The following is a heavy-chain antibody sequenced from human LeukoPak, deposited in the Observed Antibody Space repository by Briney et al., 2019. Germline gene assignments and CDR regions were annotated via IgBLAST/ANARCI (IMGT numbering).Heavy chain of an antibody. J-gene: IGHJ6*03. CDR2: LYPGVST. CDR1: GGPIYSYY. Sequence: SETLSLTCTVSGGPIYSYYWSWIRQTAGKGLEWIGRLYPGVSTNYNPSLKSRVTMSVDTSKNQCALKLSAVTAADTAVYYCARLKFYDSTGYYPGHYMDVWGKGTTVTVSS. D-gene: IGHD3-22*01. CDR3: ARLKFYDSTGYYPGHYMDV. V-gene: IGHV4-4*07.